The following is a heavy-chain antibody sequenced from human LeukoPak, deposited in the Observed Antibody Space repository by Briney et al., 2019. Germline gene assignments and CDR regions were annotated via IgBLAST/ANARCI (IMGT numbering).Heavy chain of an antibody. J-gene: IGHJ6*03. D-gene: IGHD3-10*01. Sequence: SSVKVSCKASGGTFSTYAISWVRQAPGQGLEWMGGIIPIFGTSNYAQKFQGRVTMTRDMSTSTDYMELSSLRSEDTAVYYCARDYYGSGSYRDKNYYYMDVWGKGTTVTISS. CDR1: GGTFSTYA. CDR2: IIPIFGTS. CDR3: ARDYYGSGSYRDKNYYYMDV. V-gene: IGHV1-69*05.